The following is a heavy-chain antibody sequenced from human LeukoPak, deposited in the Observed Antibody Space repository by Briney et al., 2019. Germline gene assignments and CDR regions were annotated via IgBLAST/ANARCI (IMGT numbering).Heavy chain of an antibody. CDR1: GFAFSGYT. Sequence: GGSLRLSCAASGFAFSGYTMNWVRQAPGEGLEWVSSIDISSIYIYYADSLKGRFTISRDNAKNSLYLQMSSLSAEDTAVYYCARGGDYADLDYWGQGTLVTVSS. J-gene: IGHJ4*02. CDR3: ARGGDYADLDY. CDR2: IDISSIYI. V-gene: IGHV3-21*01. D-gene: IGHD4-17*01.